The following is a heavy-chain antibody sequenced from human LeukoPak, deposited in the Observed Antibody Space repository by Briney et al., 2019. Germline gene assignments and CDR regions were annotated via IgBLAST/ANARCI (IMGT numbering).Heavy chain of an antibody. CDR3: ARVQGHPPNGLDI. D-gene: IGHD2-8*01. Sequence: GGSLRLSCAASGFTFGSYWMHWVRQAPGKGLVWVSRINSDGSSTSYADSVKGRFTISRDNAKNTLYLQMNSLRAEDTAVYYCARVQGHPPNGLDIWGQGTMVTVSS. CDR1: GFTFGSYW. CDR2: INSDGSST. J-gene: IGHJ3*02. V-gene: IGHV3-74*01.